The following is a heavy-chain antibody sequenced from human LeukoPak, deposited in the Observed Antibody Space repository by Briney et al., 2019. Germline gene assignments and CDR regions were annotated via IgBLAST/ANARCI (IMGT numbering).Heavy chain of an antibody. CDR1: GGSISIPNA. Sequence: PSETLSLTCTVSGGSISIPNAWTWIRQPPGKGLEWIGYIYQSGSTYYNPSLKSRVTISLDRSKNQFSLNLTSVTTADTAVYYCARGRLRDAFGYWGQGTLVTVSS. D-gene: IGHD2-8*01. J-gene: IGHJ4*02. CDR2: IYQSGST. V-gene: IGHV4-30-2*01. CDR3: ARGRLRDAFGY.